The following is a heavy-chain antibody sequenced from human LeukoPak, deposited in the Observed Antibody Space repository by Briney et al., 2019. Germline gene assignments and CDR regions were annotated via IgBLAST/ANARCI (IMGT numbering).Heavy chain of an antibody. V-gene: IGHV3-30*02. CDR2: IRYDGNNK. Sequence: GGSLRLSCAASGFTFSSYAMHWVRQAPGKGLEWVAFIRYDGNNKYYADSVKGRFTIFRDNSRNTLYLQMNSLRTEDTAVYYCAKDSVAGQISFGYWGQGTLLTVSS. D-gene: IGHD6-19*01. CDR3: AKDSVAGQISFGY. CDR1: GFTFSSYA. J-gene: IGHJ4*02.